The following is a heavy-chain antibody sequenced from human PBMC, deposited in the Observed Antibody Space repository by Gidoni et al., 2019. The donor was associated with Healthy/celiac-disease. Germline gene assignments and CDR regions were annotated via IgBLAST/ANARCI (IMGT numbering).Heavy chain of an antibody. V-gene: IGHV3-30*18. CDR2: ISYDGSNK. D-gene: IGHD4-17*01. J-gene: IGHJ4*02. CDR1: GCTFSSYG. Sequence: QVQLVESGGGVVQPGRSLRLSCAASGCTFSSYGMHWVRQAPGKGLEWVAVISYDGSNKYYADSVKGRFTISRDNSKNTLYLQMNSLRAEDTAVYYCAKSGYDYGDYDYWGQGTLVTVSS. CDR3: AKSGYDYGDYDY.